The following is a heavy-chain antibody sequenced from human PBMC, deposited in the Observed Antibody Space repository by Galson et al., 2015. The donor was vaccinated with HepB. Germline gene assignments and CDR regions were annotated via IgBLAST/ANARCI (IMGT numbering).Heavy chain of an antibody. Sequence: SETLSLTCTVSGGSISTSNYYWGWIRQPPGKGLEWIGSIYYSGKTYYNASLKSRVTISVDTSKSQFSLKLNSVTAADTAVYYCARDCPAATGEGWSAFDIWGQGTMVTVSS. CDR2: IYYSGKT. CDR1: GGSISTSNYY. J-gene: IGHJ3*02. CDR3: ARDCPAATGEGWSAFDI. D-gene: IGHD2-15*01. V-gene: IGHV4-39*07.